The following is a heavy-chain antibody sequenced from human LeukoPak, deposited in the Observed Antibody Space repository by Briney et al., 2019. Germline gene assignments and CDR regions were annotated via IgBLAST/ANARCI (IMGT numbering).Heavy chain of an antibody. Sequence: ASVKVSCKASGYTFTGYYMHWVRQAPGQGLEWMGWINPNSGGTNYAQKFQGWVTMTRDTSISTAYMELSRLRSDDTAVYYCARDKGRIAIGAFDIWGQGTMVTVSS. CDR2: INPNSGGT. V-gene: IGHV1-2*04. J-gene: IGHJ3*02. CDR1: GYTFTGYY. CDR3: ARDKGRIAIGAFDI. D-gene: IGHD6-13*01.